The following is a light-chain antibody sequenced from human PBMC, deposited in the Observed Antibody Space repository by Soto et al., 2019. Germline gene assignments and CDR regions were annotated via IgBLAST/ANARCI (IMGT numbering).Light chain of an antibody. CDR3: QSYDSSLSGYV. V-gene: IGLV1-40*01. CDR2: GNS. CDR1: SSNIGAGYD. Sequence: QSVLTQPHSVSGAPGQKVTISCTGSSSNIGAGYDVNWYHQLPGTAPKLLIHGNSNRPSGVPDRFSGSKSGTSASLAITGLQAEDEADYCCQSYDSSLSGYVVGTGTKLTVL. J-gene: IGLJ1*01.